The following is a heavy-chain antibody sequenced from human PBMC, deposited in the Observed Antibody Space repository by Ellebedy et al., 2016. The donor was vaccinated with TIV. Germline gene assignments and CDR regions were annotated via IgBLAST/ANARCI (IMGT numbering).Heavy chain of an antibody. CDR1: GFTVSSNY. CDR2: IYSGGST. D-gene: IGHD4-17*01. CDR3: ARDPDYGDPPWYFNL. J-gene: IGHJ2*01. V-gene: IGHV3-53*05. Sequence: GESLKISXAASGFTVSSNYMSWVRQAPGKGLEWVSVIYSGGSTYYADSVKGRFTISRDNSKNTLYLQMNSLRAEDTAVYYCARDPDYGDPPWYFNLWGRGTLVTVSS.